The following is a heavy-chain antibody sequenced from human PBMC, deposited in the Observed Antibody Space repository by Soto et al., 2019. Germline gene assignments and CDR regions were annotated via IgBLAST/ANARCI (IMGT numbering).Heavy chain of an antibody. Sequence: QVHLVQSGAEVKKPGASVKVSCKGSGYGFTTYGITWVRQAPGQGLEWMAWISAHNGNTNYAQKLQGRVTVTTDTSTGTAYMELRSLRSDDTAVYYCARGRYGDYWGQGALVTVSS. CDR1: GYGFTTYG. V-gene: IGHV1-18*01. J-gene: IGHJ4*02. CDR3: ARGRYGDY. CDR2: ISAHNGNT. D-gene: IGHD1-1*01.